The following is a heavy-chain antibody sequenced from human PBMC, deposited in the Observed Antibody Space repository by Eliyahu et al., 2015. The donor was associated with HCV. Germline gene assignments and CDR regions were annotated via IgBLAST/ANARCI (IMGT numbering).Heavy chain of an antibody. CDR1: GGSFSGYY. CDR3: ARAPFWSGYPPRRGSYYMDV. CDR2: INHSGST. V-gene: IGHV4-34*01. D-gene: IGHD3-3*01. J-gene: IGHJ6*03. Sequence: QVQLQQWGAGLLKPSETLSLTCAVYGGSFSGYYWSWIRQPPGKGLEWIGEINHSGSTNYHPSLKSRVTISVDTSKNQFSLKLSSVTAADTAVYYCARAPFWSGYPPRRGSYYMDVWGKGTTVTVSS.